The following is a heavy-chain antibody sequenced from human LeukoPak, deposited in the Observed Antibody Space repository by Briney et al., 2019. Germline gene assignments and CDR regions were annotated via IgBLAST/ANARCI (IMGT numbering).Heavy chain of an antibody. V-gene: IGHV3-66*02. D-gene: IGHD2-2*01. J-gene: IGHJ6*02. Sequence: GGSLRPSCAASGFTVSSNYMSWVRQAPGKGLEWVSVIYSGGSTYYADSVKGRFTISRDNSKNTLYLQMNSLRAEDTAVYYCARDPYCSSTSCYGGYYYCMDVWGQGTTVTVSS. CDR2: IYSGGST. CDR3: ARDPYCSSTSCYGGYYYCMDV. CDR1: GFTVSSNY.